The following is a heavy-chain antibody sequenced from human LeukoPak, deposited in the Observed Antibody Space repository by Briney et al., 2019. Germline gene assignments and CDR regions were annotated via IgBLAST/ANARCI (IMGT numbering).Heavy chain of an antibody. CDR1: GGSISSGNYY. V-gene: IGHV4-30-4*01. D-gene: IGHD6-19*01. J-gene: IGHJ4*02. CDR3: ARETYSSGWYLDY. Sequence: SETLSLTCTVSGGSISSGNYYWSWIRQPPGKGLEWIGYIYHSGGTYYNPSLESRLTISVDTSKNQFSLRLSSVTAADTAVYYCARETYSSGWYLDYWGQGTLVTVSS. CDR2: IYHSGGT.